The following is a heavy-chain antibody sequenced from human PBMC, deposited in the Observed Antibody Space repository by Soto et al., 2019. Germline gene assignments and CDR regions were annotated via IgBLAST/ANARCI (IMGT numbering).Heavy chain of an antibody. Sequence: EASVKVSCKASGYTFTGYYMHWVRQAPGQGLEWMGWINPNSGGTNYAQKFQGWVTMTRDTSISTAYMELSRLRSDDTAVYYCARALDYYDSSGYYHNYYYYGMDVWGQGTTVTVSS. J-gene: IGHJ6*02. D-gene: IGHD3-22*01. V-gene: IGHV1-2*04. CDR1: GYTFTGYY. CDR3: ARALDYYDSSGYYHNYYYYGMDV. CDR2: INPNSGGT.